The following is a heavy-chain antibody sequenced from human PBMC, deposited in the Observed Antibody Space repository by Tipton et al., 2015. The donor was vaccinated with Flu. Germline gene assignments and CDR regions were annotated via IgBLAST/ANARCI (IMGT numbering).Heavy chain of an antibody. CDR2: ISWNSDDL. D-gene: IGHD4-11*01. Sequence: QLVQSGGGLIQPGGSLRLSCEASGFTFDDYAMHWVRQAPGKGLEWVSRISWNSDDLGYADSVKGRFTISRDNAKNSLYLQMNNLRPEDTALYYCAKPSTTVTTPFFDYWGHGTLVTVSS. CDR1: GFTFDDYA. V-gene: IGHV3-9*01. CDR3: AKPSTTVTTPFFDY. J-gene: IGHJ4*01.